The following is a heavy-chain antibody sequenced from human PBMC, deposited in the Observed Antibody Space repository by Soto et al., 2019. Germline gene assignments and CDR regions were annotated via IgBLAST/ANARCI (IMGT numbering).Heavy chain of an antibody. J-gene: IGHJ4*02. Sequence: QITLRESGPTLVKPTQTLTLTCTFSGFSLNTREVGVGWIRQPPGKALEWLALIFWDDDKRYSPSLKTRLTIAKDTSKSQVVITMTNLDPVDTAPYSCAHVRCGPRIEDYLAYYFDYWGQGTLVTVSS. D-gene: IGHD4-17*01. V-gene: IGHV2-5*02. CDR1: GFSLNTREVG. CDR2: IFWDDDK. CDR3: AHVRCGPRIEDYLAYYFDY.